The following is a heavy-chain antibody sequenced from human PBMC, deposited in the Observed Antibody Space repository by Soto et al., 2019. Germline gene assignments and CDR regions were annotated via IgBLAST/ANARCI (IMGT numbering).Heavy chain of an antibody. V-gene: IGHV4-30-4*01. D-gene: IGHD6-19*01. Sequence: KSSETLSLTCTVSGDSITSGDYHWSWVRQPPGKGLEWIGYIFYSGSTYYKASLKSRVTISLDMSRNQFSLKLTSVTAADTAVYYCARAEVAVAGSGWFDAWGHGTLVTVSS. CDR2: IFYSGST. CDR1: GDSITSGDYH. CDR3: ARAEVAVAGSGWFDA. J-gene: IGHJ5*01.